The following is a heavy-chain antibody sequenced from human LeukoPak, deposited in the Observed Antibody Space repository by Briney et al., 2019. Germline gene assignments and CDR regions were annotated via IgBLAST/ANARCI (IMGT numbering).Heavy chain of an antibody. CDR2: VVNRGTT. V-gene: IGHV4-61*08. Sequence: SETLSLTCTVSGGSVSSSDHFWNWIRQPPGKGLEWIGYVVNRGTTNYNPSLKSRVTISVDTSKNQFSLKLSSVTAADTAVYYCARLVEAGTSFYFDYWGQGTLVTVSS. J-gene: IGHJ4*02. D-gene: IGHD6-19*01. CDR1: GGSVSSSDHF. CDR3: ARLVEAGTSFYFDY.